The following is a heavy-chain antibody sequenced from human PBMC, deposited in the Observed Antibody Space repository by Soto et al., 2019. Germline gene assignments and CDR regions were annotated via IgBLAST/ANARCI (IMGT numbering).Heavy chain of an antibody. D-gene: IGHD3-22*01. J-gene: IGHJ3*02. V-gene: IGHV3-23*01. Sequence: GVLSLFCAASGIPFSSYAMTWVQQAPGKGLELVSAIICSGGNTNHADCVKGRFTLSRDNTKNSLYLQMNSLRTEDTSVYYCASRMGSSGYYGLNDPFDIWGQGTMFTVSS. CDR1: GIPFSSYA. CDR2: IICSGGNT. CDR3: ASRMGSSGYYGLNDPFDI.